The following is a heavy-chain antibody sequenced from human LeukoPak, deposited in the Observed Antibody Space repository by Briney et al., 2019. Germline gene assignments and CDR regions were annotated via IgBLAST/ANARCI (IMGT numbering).Heavy chain of an antibody. J-gene: IGHJ4*02. CDR3: AKANRRHYTSGPNPDSLH. Sequence: GRSLRLSCAGSGFIFNNYAMHWVRQPPGKGLEWVSGISWNSGSIDYADSVKGRFTISRDNAKNSLYLQMNSLRVEDTAFYYCAKANRRHYTSGPNPDSLHWGQGALVTVSS. D-gene: IGHD6-19*01. CDR1: GFIFNNYA. V-gene: IGHV3-9*01. CDR2: ISWNSGSI.